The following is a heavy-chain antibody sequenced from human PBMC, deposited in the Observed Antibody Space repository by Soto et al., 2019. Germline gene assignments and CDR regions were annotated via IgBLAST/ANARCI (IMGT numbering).Heavy chain of an antibody. V-gene: IGHV3-7*03. Sequence: EVQLVESGGGLVQPGGSLRLSCAASGFTFSSYWMSWVRQAPGKGLEWVANIKQDGSEKYYVDSVKGRFTISRDNAKNSLYLQMNSVRAEDTAVYYCARGERYQLAPRWYYGMDVWGQGTTVTVSS. J-gene: IGHJ6*02. CDR2: IKQDGSEK. D-gene: IGHD2-2*01. CDR3: ARGERYQLAPRWYYGMDV. CDR1: GFTFSSYW.